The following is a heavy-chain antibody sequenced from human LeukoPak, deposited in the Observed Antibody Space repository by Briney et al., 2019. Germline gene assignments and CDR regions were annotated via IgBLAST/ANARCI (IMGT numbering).Heavy chain of an antibody. D-gene: IGHD3-10*01. Sequence: PGGSLRLSCAASGFTFSNYGMHWVRQAPGMGLEWVSLISYDGSRKYFADSVKGRSTISRDNSRNTLYLQVNSLSAEDTAVYYCVRGRGSGSPFFDYCGQGTLVTVSS. CDR2: ISYDGSRK. CDR1: GFTFSNYG. CDR3: VRGRGSGSPFFDY. V-gene: IGHV3-30*03. J-gene: IGHJ4*02.